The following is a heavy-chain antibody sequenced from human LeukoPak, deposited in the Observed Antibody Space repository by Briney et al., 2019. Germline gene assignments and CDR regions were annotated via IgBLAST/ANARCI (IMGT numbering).Heavy chain of an antibody. CDR1: GGSISSYY. Sequence: SETLSLTCTVSGGSISSYYWSWIRQPPGKGLEWIGYIYYSGSTNYNPSLKSRVTISVDTSKNQFSLKLSSVTAADMAVYYCARLPYYGDYGYWGQGTLVTVSS. CDR3: ARLPYYGDYGY. D-gene: IGHD4-17*01. V-gene: IGHV4-59*08. CDR2: IYYSGST. J-gene: IGHJ4*02.